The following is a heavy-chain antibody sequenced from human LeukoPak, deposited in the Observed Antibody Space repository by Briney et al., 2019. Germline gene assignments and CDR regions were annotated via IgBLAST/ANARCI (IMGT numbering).Heavy chain of an antibody. J-gene: IGHJ4*02. CDR2: IYYSGST. D-gene: IGHD3-10*01. V-gene: IGHV4-39*01. CDR1: GGSISSSSYS. CDR3: ARLEYYYQHRFDY. Sequence: SETLSLTCTVSGGSISSSSYSWGWIRQPPGKGLEWIGIIYYSGSTYYNPSLKSRVTISVDTSKNQFSLKLSSVTAADTAVYYCARLEYYYQHRFDYWGQGTLVTVSS.